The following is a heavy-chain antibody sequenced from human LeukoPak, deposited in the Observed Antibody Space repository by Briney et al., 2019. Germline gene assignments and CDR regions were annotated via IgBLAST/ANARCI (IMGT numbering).Heavy chain of an antibody. D-gene: IGHD6-19*01. CDR3: ARVYRQWLVY. CDR2: INHSGST. J-gene: IGHJ4*02. Sequence: SETLSLTCTVSGGSISGYYWSWIRQPAGKGLEWIGEINHSGSTNYNPSLKSRVTISVDTSKNQFSLKLSSVTAADTAVYYCARVYRQWLVYWGQGTLVTVSS. V-gene: IGHV4-34*01. CDR1: GGSISGYY.